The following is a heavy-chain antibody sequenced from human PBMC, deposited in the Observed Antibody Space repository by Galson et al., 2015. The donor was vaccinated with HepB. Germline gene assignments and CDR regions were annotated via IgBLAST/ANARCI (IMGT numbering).Heavy chain of an antibody. CDR3: ARKGGLGELS. D-gene: IGHD3-16*02. V-gene: IGHV3-30-3*01. Sequence: SLRLSCAASGFRFNNDAMHWVRQAPGKGLEWVAVISFDGGTKYYADSVKGRFTISRDNSRNTLYLQMNSLRVDDTAVYYCARKGGLGELSWGQGTLLTVPP. CDR1: GFRFNNDA. CDR2: ISFDGGTK. J-gene: IGHJ4*02.